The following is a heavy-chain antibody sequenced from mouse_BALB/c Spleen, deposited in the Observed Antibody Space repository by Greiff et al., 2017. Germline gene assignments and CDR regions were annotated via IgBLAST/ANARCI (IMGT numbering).Heavy chain of an antibody. CDR3: ARQGTGSSSWFAY. J-gene: IGHJ3*01. Sequence: EVQLVESGGGLVKPGGSLKLSCAASGFTFSSYAMSWVRQTPEKRLEWVATISSGGSYTYYPDSVKGRFTISRDNAKNTLYLQMSSLRSEDTAMYYCARQGTGSSSWFAYWGQGTLVTVSA. CDR1: GFTFSSYA. CDR2: ISSGGSYT. V-gene: IGHV5-9-3*01. D-gene: IGHD3-3*01.